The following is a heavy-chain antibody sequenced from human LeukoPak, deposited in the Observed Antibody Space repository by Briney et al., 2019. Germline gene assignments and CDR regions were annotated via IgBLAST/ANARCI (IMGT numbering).Heavy chain of an antibody. Sequence: PGGSLRLSCAVSGFTFSSYAMNWVRQAPGKGLEWVSGISGSGAGTYYADPVKGRFTISRDNSKNTLYLQMNSLRAEDTAVYYCARGTYDILTFFDYWGQGTLVTVSS. CDR2: ISGSGAGT. CDR3: ARGTYDILTFFDY. CDR1: GFTFSSYA. D-gene: IGHD3-9*01. J-gene: IGHJ4*02. V-gene: IGHV3-23*01.